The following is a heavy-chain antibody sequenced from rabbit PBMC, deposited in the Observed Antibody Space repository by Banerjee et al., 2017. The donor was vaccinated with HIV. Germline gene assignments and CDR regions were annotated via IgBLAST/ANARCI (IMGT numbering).Heavy chain of an antibody. J-gene: IGHJ4*01. D-gene: IGHD8-1*01. CDR3: ARAGYAGIGYEM. CDR2: INSNTGNT. V-gene: IGHV1S40*01. CDR1: GFSFNNKYV. Sequence: QSLEESGGDLVKPGASLTLTCKASGFSFNNKYVMCWVRQAPGKGLEWIACINSNTGNTVYASWAKGRFTISRTSSTTVALQMTSLTAADTATYFCARAGYAGIGYEMWGPGTLVTVS.